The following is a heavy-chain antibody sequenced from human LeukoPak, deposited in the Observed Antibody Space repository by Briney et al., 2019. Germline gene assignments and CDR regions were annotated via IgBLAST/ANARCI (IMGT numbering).Heavy chain of an antibody. CDR3: ASGYGDYISEYFKF. Sequence: GESLKISCKGSGVTFTFYWIAWVRQMPGKGLEWMGIINPGDSHTRYSPSFQGQVTISADKSINTAYLQWGGLCTSDTAMYFCASGYGDYISEYFKFWGQGTLVTVSS. D-gene: IGHD4-17*01. CDR2: INPGDSHT. CDR1: GVTFTFYW. V-gene: IGHV5-51*01. J-gene: IGHJ1*01.